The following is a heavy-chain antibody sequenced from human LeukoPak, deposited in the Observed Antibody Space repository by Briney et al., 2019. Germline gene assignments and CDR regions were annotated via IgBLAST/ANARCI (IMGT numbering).Heavy chain of an antibody. CDR1: GGTFSSYA. CDR3: AAGTGDRYYYYYMDV. CDR2: IIPIFGTA. V-gene: IGHV1-69*05. Sequence: ASVKVSCKASGGTFSSYAISWVRQAPGQGLELRGGIIPIFGTANYAQKFQGRVTITRDESTSTAYMELSSLRSDDAAVYYWAAGTGDRYYYYYMDVWGKGTTVTVSS. J-gene: IGHJ6*03. D-gene: IGHD7-27*01.